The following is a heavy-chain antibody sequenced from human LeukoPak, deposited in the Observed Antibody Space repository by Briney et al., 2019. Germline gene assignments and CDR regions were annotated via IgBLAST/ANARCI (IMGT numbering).Heavy chain of an antibody. V-gene: IGHV3-23*01. J-gene: IGHJ6*03. Sequence: GGSLRLSCAASGFTFSSYGMSWVRQAPGKGLEWVSAISGSGGSTYYADSVKGRFTISRDNSKNTLYLQMNSLRAEDTAVYYCARDGKYYYDSSGYQGVYYYYMDVWGKGTTVTVSS. D-gene: IGHD3-22*01. CDR2: ISGSGGST. CDR1: GFTFSSYG. CDR3: ARDGKYYYDSSGYQGVYYYYMDV.